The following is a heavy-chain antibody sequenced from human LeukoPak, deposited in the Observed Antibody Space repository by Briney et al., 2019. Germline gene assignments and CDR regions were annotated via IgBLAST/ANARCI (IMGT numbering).Heavy chain of an antibody. CDR1: GGSISSSNW. CDR3: ARSGATVGPTLSDY. Sequence: GTLSLTCAVSGGSISSSNWWSWVRQAPGKGLEWVANIKQDGSEKYYVDSVKGRFTISRDNAKNSLYLQMNSLRAEDTAVYHCARSGATVGPTLSDYWGQGTLVTVSS. D-gene: IGHD4-23*01. CDR2: IKQDGSEK. J-gene: IGHJ4*02. V-gene: IGHV3-7*01.